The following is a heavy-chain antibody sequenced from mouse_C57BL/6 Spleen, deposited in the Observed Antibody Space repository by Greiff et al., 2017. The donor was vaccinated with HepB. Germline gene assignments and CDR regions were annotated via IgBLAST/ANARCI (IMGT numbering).Heavy chain of an antibody. J-gene: IGHJ1*03. Sequence: EVKLMESGGGLVKPGGSLKLSCAASGFTFSDYGMHWVRQAPEKGLEWVAYISSGSSTIYYADTVKGRFTISRDNAKNTLFLQMTSLRSEDTAMYYCARRPYYYGSEGYFDVWGTGTTVTVSS. D-gene: IGHD1-1*01. CDR1: GFTFSDYG. CDR3: ARRPYYYGSEGYFDV. CDR2: ISSGSSTI. V-gene: IGHV5-17*01.